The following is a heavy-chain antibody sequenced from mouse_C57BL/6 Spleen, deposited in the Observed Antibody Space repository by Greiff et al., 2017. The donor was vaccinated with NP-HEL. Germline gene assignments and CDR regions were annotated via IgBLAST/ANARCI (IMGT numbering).Heavy chain of an antibody. J-gene: IGHJ2*01. CDR3: ARRTYGNLYYFDY. Sequence: VQLQQSGPELVKPGASVKMSCKASGYTFTDYNMHWVKQSHGKSLEWIGYINPNNGGTSYNQKFKGKATLTVNKSSSTAYMELRRLTAEDSAVYYCARRTYGNLYYFDYWGQGTTLTVSS. D-gene: IGHD2-1*01. CDR2: INPNNGGT. V-gene: IGHV1-22*01. CDR1: GYTFTDYN.